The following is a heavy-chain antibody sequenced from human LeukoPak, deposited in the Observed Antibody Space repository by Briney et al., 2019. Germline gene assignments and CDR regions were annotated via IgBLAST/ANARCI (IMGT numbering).Heavy chain of an antibody. V-gene: IGHV4-34*01. CDR3: ATLGAVAGTKYYYYYMDV. Sequence: PSETLSLTCAVYGGSFSGYYWSWIRQPPRKGLEWIGEINHSGSTNYNPSLKSRVTISVDTSKNQFSLKLSSVTAADTAVYYCATLGAVAGTKYYYYYMDVWGKGTTVTVSS. J-gene: IGHJ6*03. D-gene: IGHD6-19*01. CDR2: INHSGST. CDR1: GGSFSGYY.